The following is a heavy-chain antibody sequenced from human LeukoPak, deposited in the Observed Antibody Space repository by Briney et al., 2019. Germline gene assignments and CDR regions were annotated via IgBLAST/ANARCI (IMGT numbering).Heavy chain of an antibody. CDR2: ISYDGSNK. CDR1: GFTFSSYA. D-gene: IGHD2/OR15-2a*01. Sequence: GGSLRLSCAASGFTFSSYAMHWVRQAPGKGLEWVAVISYDGSNKYYADSVKGRFTISRDNSKNTLYLQMNSLRAEDTAVYYCAGIESYYYYYYMDVWGKGTTVTVSS. J-gene: IGHJ6*03. V-gene: IGHV3-30-3*01. CDR3: AGIESYYYYYYMDV.